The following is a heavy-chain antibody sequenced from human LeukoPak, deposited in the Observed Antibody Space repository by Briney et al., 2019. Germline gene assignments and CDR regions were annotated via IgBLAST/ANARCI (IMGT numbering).Heavy chain of an antibody. Sequence: ASVKVSCKASGYTFTGYYMHWVRQAPGQGLEWMGWINPNSGGTNYAQKFQGRVTMTRDTSISTAYMELSRLRSDDTAVYYCARGDPLWFGGSYDWFDPWGQGTLVTVSS. CDR3: ARGDPLWFGGSYDWFDP. CDR2: INPNSGGT. V-gene: IGHV1-2*02. CDR1: GYTFTGYY. D-gene: IGHD3-10*01. J-gene: IGHJ5*02.